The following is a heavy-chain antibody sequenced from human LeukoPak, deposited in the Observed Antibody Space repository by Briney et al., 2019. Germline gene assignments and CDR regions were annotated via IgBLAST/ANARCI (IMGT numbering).Heavy chain of an antibody. J-gene: IGHJ6*03. CDR1: GASISSYY. D-gene: IGHD3-22*01. CDR3: ARDAYYYDSSGYSNYYYYYMDV. V-gene: IGHV4-4*07. CDR2: IYTSGST. Sequence: SETLSLTCTVSGASISSYYWSWIRQPAGKGLEWIGRIYTSGSTNYNPSLKSRVTISVDTSKNQFSLKLSSVTAADTAVYYCARDAYYYDSSGYSNYYYYYMDVWGKGTTVTISS.